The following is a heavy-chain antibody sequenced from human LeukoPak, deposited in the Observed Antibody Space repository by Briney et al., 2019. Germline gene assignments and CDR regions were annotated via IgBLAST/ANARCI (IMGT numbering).Heavy chain of an antibody. D-gene: IGHD4-17*01. CDR3: ARGLGYGDYPYGMDV. J-gene: IGHJ6*04. Sequence: SETLSLTCTVSGGSISNYYWSWIRQPPGKGLEWIGEINHSGSTNYNPSLKSRVTISVDTSKNQFSLKLSSVTAADTAVYYCARGLGYGDYPYGMDVWGKGTTVTVSS. CDR1: GGSISNYY. CDR2: INHSGST. V-gene: IGHV4-34*01.